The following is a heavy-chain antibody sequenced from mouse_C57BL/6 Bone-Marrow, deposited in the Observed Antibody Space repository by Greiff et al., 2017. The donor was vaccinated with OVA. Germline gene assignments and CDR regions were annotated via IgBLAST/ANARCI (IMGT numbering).Heavy chain of an antibody. CDR2: IWTGGGT. Sequence: QVQLKESGPGLVAPSQSLSITCTVSGFSLTSYAISWVRQPPGKGLEWLGVIWTGGGTNYNSALKSRLSISKDNSKSQVFLKMNSLQTDDTARYYCARNYHYGSSYPCYYAMDYWGQGTSVTVSS. V-gene: IGHV2-9-1*01. J-gene: IGHJ4*01. CDR3: ARNYHYGSSYPCYYAMDY. CDR1: GFSLTSYA. D-gene: IGHD1-1*01.